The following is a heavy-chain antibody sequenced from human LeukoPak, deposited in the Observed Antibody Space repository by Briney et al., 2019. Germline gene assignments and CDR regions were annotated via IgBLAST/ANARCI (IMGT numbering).Heavy chain of an antibody. CDR2: IYPGDSDT. CDR3: ARLENYDLGSAYKAGWFDT. Sequence: GESLKISCKGSGYSFTSYWIGWVRQMPGKGLEWMGIIYPGDSDTRYSPSFQGQVTISADKSISTAYLQWSSLKASDTAMYYCARLENYDLGSAYKAGWFDTWGQGARVTVSS. V-gene: IGHV5-51*01. J-gene: IGHJ5*02. CDR1: GYSFTSYW. D-gene: IGHD3-10*01.